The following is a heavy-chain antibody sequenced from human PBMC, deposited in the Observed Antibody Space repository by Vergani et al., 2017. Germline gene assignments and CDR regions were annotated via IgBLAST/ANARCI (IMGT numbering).Heavy chain of an antibody. CDR3: ARVNTETNGHLYYYYYMDV. CDR2: IDHTGRP. CDR1: GGSFTSYH. V-gene: IGHV4-34*01. Sequence: QVQLQQWGGGLLKPSETLSLTCVVNGGSFTSYHWTWIRQSPGGGLEWVGDIDHTGRPDYNPSPKSRLTMSVDKSRNQFSLTLNSVTATDPAIYFCARVNTETNGHLYYYYYMDVWGQGTAVTVS. D-gene: IGHD4-11*01. J-gene: IGHJ6*03.